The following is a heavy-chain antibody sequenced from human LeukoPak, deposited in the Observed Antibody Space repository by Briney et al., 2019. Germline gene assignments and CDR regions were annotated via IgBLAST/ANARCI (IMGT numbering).Heavy chain of an antibody. J-gene: IGHJ6*02. CDR1: GFTFSSYW. CDR3: ARDHSSGWFYGNYYYYYGMDV. Sequence: PGGSLRLSCAASGFTFSSYWMSWVRQAPGKGLEWVANIKQDGSEKYYVDSVKGRFTISRDNAKNSLYLQMNSLRAEDTAVYYCARDHSSGWFYGNYYYYYGMDVWGQGTTVTVSS. CDR2: IKQDGSEK. D-gene: IGHD6-19*01. V-gene: IGHV3-7*03.